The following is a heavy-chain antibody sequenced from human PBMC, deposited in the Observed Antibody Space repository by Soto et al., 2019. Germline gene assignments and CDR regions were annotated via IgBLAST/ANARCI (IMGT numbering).Heavy chain of an antibody. CDR3: ASRNSGWYFDY. V-gene: IGHV3-23*01. Sequence: DVQLLESGGGLVQPGGSLRLSCAASGFTFSNYAMNWVRQAPGKGLEWVSVISGSGGSTYYADSVKGRFTISRDNSKNTLYLQMNSLRAEDTAVYYCASRNSGWYFDYWGQGTLVTVSS. J-gene: IGHJ4*02. CDR2: ISGSGGST. D-gene: IGHD6-19*01. CDR1: GFTFSNYA.